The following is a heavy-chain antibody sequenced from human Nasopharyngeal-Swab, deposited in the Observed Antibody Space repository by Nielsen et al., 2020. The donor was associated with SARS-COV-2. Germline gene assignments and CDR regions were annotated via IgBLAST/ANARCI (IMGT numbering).Heavy chain of an antibody. D-gene: IGHD6-6*01. CDR2: IYPGDSDT. Sequence: WIRQPPGKGLEWMGIIYPGDSDTRYSPSFQGQVTISADKSISTAYLQWSSLKASDTAMYYCASSPYSSSVYYYYGMDVWGQGTTVTVSS. V-gene: IGHV5-51*01. CDR3: ASSPYSSSVYYYYGMDV. J-gene: IGHJ6*02.